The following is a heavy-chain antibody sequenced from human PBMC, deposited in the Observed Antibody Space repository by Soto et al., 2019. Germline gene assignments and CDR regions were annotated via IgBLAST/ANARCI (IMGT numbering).Heavy chain of an antibody. V-gene: IGHV2-5*02. D-gene: IGHD3-16*01. CDR1: GFSLNTYGVG. Sequence: QITLKESGPTLVKPTQTLTLTCTVSGFSLNTYGVGVGWIRQPPGKALEWLALIYWDDDKRYSPSLKSRLTTTTDTSKNQVVLTMTNMDPVDTVTYYCARALGSWGAYYFDYWGQGTLVTVSS. J-gene: IGHJ4*02. CDR3: ARALGSWGAYYFDY. CDR2: IYWDDDK.